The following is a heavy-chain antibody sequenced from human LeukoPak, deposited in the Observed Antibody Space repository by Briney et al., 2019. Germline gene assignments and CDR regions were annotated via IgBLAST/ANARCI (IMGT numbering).Heavy chain of an antibody. J-gene: IGHJ6*03. Sequence: SQTLSLTCTVSGGSISSGSYYWSWIRQPAGKGLEWIGRIYTSGSTNYNPSLKSRVTISLDTSKKQFSLKLSSVTSADTAVYYCAGELEYYYMDVWGKGTTVTVSS. D-gene: IGHD1-1*01. CDR1: GGSISSGSYY. CDR3: AGELEYYYMDV. CDR2: IYTSGST. V-gene: IGHV4-61*02.